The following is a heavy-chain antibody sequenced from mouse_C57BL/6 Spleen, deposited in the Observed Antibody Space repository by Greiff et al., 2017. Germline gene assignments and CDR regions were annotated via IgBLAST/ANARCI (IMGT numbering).Heavy chain of an antibody. CDR3: ARSPFWDVYYFDY. Sequence: VQLQQSGAELVKPGASVKLSCKASGYTFTSYWMHWVKQRPGQGLEWIGMIHPNSGSTNYNEKFKSKATLTVDKSSSTAYMQLSSLTSEDSAVYYCARSPFWDVYYFDYWGQGTTLTVSS. V-gene: IGHV1-64*01. CDR1: GYTFTSYW. J-gene: IGHJ2*01. D-gene: IGHD4-1*01. CDR2: IHPNSGST.